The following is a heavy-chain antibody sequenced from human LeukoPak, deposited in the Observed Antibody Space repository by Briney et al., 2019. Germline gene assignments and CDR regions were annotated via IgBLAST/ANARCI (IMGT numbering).Heavy chain of an antibody. CDR1: GFPFSTYA. CDR3: VRSLGY. Sequence: GGSLRLSCAASGFPFSTYAMNWVRQALGKGLEWVSVITGSGGFTQYADSVKGRFTISRDNSKNTVYLQMNSLRVEDTALYYCVRSLGYWGQGTLVTVSS. V-gene: IGHV3-23*01. J-gene: IGHJ4*02. CDR2: ITGSGGFT.